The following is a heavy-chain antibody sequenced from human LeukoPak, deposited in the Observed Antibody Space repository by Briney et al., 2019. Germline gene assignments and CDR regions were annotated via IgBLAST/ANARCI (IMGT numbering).Heavy chain of an antibody. D-gene: IGHD2-21*01. CDR3: ARDQHGMDV. CDR1: GGSISSYY. Sequence: SETLSLTCTVSGGSISSYYWSWIRQPPGKGLEWIGYIYYSGSTNYNPSLKSRVTIPVDTSKNQFSLKLSSVTAADTAVYYCARDQHGMDVWGQGTTVTVSS. J-gene: IGHJ6*02. CDR2: IYYSGST. V-gene: IGHV4-59*01.